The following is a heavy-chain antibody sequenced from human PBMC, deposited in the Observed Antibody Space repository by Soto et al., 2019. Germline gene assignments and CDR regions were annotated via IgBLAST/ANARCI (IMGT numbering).Heavy chain of an antibody. V-gene: IGHV3-30*18. CDR3: AKDRAAAGPYYFDY. J-gene: IGHJ4*02. Sequence: GGSLRLSCAASGFTFSSYGMHWVRQAPGKGLEWVAVISYDGSNKYYADSVKGRFTISRDNSKNTLYLQMNSLRAEDTAVYYCAKDRAAAGPYYFDYWGQGTLVTVSS. D-gene: IGHD6-13*01. CDR1: GFTFSSYG. CDR2: ISYDGSNK.